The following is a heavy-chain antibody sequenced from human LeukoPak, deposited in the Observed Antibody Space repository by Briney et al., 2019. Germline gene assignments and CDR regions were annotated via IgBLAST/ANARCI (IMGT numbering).Heavy chain of an antibody. V-gene: IGHV3-21*01. J-gene: IGHJ5*02. CDR2: ISSSSSYI. D-gene: IGHD3-22*01. Sequence: GGSLRLSCAASGFTFSGYSMNWVRQAPGKGLEWVSSISSSSSYIYYADSVKGRFTISRDNAKNSLYLQMNSLRAEDTAVYYCARDGYYDSSGYYLEGFDPWGQGTLVTVSS. CDR3: ARDGYYDSSGYYLEGFDP. CDR1: GFTFSGYS.